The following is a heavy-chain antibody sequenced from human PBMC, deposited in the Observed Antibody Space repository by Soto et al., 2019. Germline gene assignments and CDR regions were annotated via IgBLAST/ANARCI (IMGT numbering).Heavy chain of an antibody. CDR1: GYSFTSYW. Sequence: GESLKISCKGSGYSFTSYWISWVRQMPGKGLEWMGRIDPSDSYTNYSPSFQGHVTISADKSISTAYLQWSSLKASDTAMYYCARGGDDILTGYNWFDPWGQGTLVTVSS. CDR2: IDPSDSYT. V-gene: IGHV5-10-1*01. D-gene: IGHD3-9*01. J-gene: IGHJ5*02. CDR3: ARGGDDILTGYNWFDP.